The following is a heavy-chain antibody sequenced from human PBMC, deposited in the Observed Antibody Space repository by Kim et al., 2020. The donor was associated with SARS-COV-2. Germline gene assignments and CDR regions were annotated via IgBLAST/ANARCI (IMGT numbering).Heavy chain of an antibody. D-gene: IGHD3-10*01. Sequence: DSVKGRFNISRDNAKNSLYLQMNSLRAEDTAVYYCARDYGSGSYYVWFDPWGQGTLVTVSS. CDR3: ARDYGSGSYYVWFDP. J-gene: IGHJ5*02. V-gene: IGHV3-21*01.